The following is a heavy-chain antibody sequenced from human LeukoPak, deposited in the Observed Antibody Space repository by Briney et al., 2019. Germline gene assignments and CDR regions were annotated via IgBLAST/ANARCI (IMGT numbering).Heavy chain of an antibody. CDR1: GFTFSTYA. D-gene: IGHD3-22*01. CDR2: ISGSGGST. Sequence: GSLSLSCAASGFTFSTYAMSWVRQAPGKGLEWVSAISGSGGSTNYADSVKGRVTVSRDNSKSTLYLQMNSLRAEDTAVYYCAKSSYYDSSGYYREYYFDYWGQGTLVTVSS. V-gene: IGHV3-23*01. J-gene: IGHJ4*02. CDR3: AKSSYYDSSGYYREYYFDY.